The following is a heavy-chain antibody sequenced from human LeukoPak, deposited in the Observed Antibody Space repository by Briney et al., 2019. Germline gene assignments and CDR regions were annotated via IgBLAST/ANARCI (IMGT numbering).Heavy chain of an antibody. J-gene: IGHJ3*02. CDR3: ARDSYRITMVRGGAFDI. Sequence: SETLSLTCTVSGGSISSYYWSWIRQPPGKGLEWIGYIYYSGSTYYNPSLKSRVTISVDTSKSQFSLKLSSVTAADTAVYYCARDSYRITMVRGGAFDIWGQGTMVTVSS. V-gene: IGHV4-59*12. CDR2: IYYSGST. D-gene: IGHD3-10*01. CDR1: GGSISSYY.